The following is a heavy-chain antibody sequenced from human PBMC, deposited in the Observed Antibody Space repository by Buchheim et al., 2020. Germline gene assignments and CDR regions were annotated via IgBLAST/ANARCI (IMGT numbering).Heavy chain of an antibody. D-gene: IGHD2-2*01. CDR1: GFTFSSYG. J-gene: IGHJ6*02. V-gene: IGHV3-30*18. Sequence: QVQLVESGGGVVQPGRSLRLSCAASGFTFSSYGMHWVRQAPGKGLEWVAVISYDGSNKYYADSVKGRFTISRDNSKNTLYLQMNSLRAEDTAVYYGAKDLGYCSSTSCYSHYYYGMDVWGQGTT. CDR2: ISYDGSNK. CDR3: AKDLGYCSSTSCYSHYYYGMDV.